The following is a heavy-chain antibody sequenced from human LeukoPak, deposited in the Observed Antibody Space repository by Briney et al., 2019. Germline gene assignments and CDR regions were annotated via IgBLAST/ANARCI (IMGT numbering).Heavy chain of an antibody. D-gene: IGHD6-19*01. CDR1: GYTFTGYY. V-gene: IGHV1-2*02. J-gene: IGHJ5*02. CDR2: INPNSGGT. Sequence: EASVKVSCKASGYTFTGYYMHWVRQAPGQGLEWMGWINPNSGGTNYAQKFQGRVTMTRDTSISTAYMELSRLRSDDTAVYYCAREEQWLAVAYNWFDPWGQGTLVTVSS. CDR3: AREEQWLAVAYNWFDP.